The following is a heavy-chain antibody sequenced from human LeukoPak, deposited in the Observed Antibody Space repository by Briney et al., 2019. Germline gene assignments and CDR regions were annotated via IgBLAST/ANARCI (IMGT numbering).Heavy chain of an antibody. CDR2: IWYDGSNK. CDR3: AKGGVYGDYYFDY. Sequence: PGGSLRLSCAASGFTFSSYGMHWVRQAPGKGLEWVAVIWYDGSNKYYADSVKGRFTISGDNSKNTVYLQMNSLRAEDTALYYCAKGGVYGDYYFDYWGQGTLVTVSS. CDR1: GFTFSSYG. D-gene: IGHD4-17*01. J-gene: IGHJ4*02. V-gene: IGHV3-33*06.